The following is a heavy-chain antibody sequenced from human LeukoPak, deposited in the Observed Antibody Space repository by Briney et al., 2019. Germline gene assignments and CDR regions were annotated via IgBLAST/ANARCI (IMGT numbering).Heavy chain of an antibody. CDR3: TRPYSGDYAFDI. CDR1: GGSISSFY. Sequence: SETLSLTCTVSGGSISSFYWSWIRQAPGKGLEWIGYIYNSGTTINNPSLQSRATISVDTSQNQISLRLSSVTAADTAVYYCTRPYSGDYAFDIWGQGTMVTVSS. D-gene: IGHD4-17*01. V-gene: IGHV4-59*08. J-gene: IGHJ3*02. CDR2: IYNSGTT.